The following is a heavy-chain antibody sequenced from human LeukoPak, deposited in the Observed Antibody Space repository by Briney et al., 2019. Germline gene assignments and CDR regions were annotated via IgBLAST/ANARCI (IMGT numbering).Heavy chain of an antibody. V-gene: IGHV3-23*01. Sequence: GGSLRLSCAASGFTFSSYAMSWVRQAPGKGLEWVSAISGSGGSTYYADSVKGRFTISRDNSKNTLYLQMNSLRAEDTAVYYCAKDLTIFGVVIRNYYMDVWGKGTTFTVSS. D-gene: IGHD3-3*01. J-gene: IGHJ6*03. CDR2: ISGSGGST. CDR3: AKDLTIFGVVIRNYYMDV. CDR1: GFTFSSYA.